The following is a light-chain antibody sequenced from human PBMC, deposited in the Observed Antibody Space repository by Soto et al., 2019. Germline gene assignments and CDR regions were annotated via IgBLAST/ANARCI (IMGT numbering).Light chain of an antibody. J-gene: IGLJ2*01. CDR2: EVS. V-gene: IGLV2-14*01. CDR1: SSDAGGYNY. Sequence: QSVLTQPASVSGSPGQSITISCTRTSSDAGGYNYVSWYQQHPGKAPKLMIYEVSNRPSGVSNRFSGSKSGNTASLTISGLQAEDKADYYCSSYTSSSTSVVFGGGTKLTVL. CDR3: SSYTSSSTSVV.